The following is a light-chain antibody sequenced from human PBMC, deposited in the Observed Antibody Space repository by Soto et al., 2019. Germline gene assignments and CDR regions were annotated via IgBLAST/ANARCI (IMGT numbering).Light chain of an antibody. V-gene: IGLV2-8*01. CDR2: EVS. J-gene: IGLJ2*01. CDR3: SSFAGNNNLV. CDR1: SSDVGGYNY. Sequence: QSALTQPPSASGSPGQSVTISCTGTSSDVGGYNYVSWYQRHPGKAPKPMISEVSKRPSGVPDRFSGSKSGNTAPPTVSGLQAEDEGDYCCSSFAGNNNLVFGGGTKLTVL.